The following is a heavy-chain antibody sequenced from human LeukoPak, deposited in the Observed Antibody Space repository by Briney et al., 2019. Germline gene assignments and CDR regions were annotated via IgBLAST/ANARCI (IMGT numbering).Heavy chain of an antibody. D-gene: IGHD2-15*01. CDR2: ITSSGTTT. CDR1: GFTFSAYY. V-gene: IGHV3-11*04. J-gene: IGHJ4*02. Sequence: TGGSLRLSCAASGFTFSAYYMSWIRQAPGKGLEWVSYITSSGTTTSYADSVKGRFTISRDNGENSLYLQMNSLRAEDTAVYYCARDRDCTGGTCYGDYRGQGTLVTVSS. CDR3: ARDRDCTGGTCYGDY.